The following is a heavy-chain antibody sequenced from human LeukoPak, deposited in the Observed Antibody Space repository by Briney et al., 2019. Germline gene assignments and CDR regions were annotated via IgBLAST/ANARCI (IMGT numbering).Heavy chain of an antibody. D-gene: IGHD3-10*01. Sequence: SETLSLTCTVSGGSISSSSYYWGWIRQPPGKGLEWIGSIYYSGSTYYNPSLKSRVTISVDTSKNQFSLKLSSVTAADTAVYYCARKGPHYYGSGSAFDIWGQGTMVIVSS. V-gene: IGHV4-39*07. J-gene: IGHJ3*02. CDR2: IYYSGST. CDR1: GGSISSSSYY. CDR3: ARKGPHYYGSGSAFDI.